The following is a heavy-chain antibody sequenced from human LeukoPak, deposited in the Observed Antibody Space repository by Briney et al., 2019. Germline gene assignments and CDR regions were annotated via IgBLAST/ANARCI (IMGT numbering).Heavy chain of an antibody. V-gene: IGHV3-72*01. J-gene: IGHJ4*02. CDR3: ARTLTGYNSGRDY. CDR2: IRNKAYSYTT. Sequence: GGSLRLSCAASGFTFSDHYMDWVRQAPGKGLEWVGRIRNKAYSYTTEYAASVKGRFTISRDDSKNSLYLQMISLKTEDTAMYYCARTLTGYNSGRDYWGQGTQVTVSS. CDR1: GFTFSDHY. D-gene: IGHD6-19*01.